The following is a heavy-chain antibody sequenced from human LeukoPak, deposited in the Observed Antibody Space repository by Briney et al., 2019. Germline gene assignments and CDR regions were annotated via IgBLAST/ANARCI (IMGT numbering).Heavy chain of an antibody. CDR2: ISGSGGST. CDR1: GFTFSSYG. J-gene: IGHJ3*02. Sequence: GGSLRLSCAASGFTFSSYGMSWVRQAPGKGLEWVSAISGSGGSTYYADSVKGRFTISRDNSKNTLYLQMNSLRAEDTAVYYCAKDSRNGYDSSGLDAFDIWGQGTMVTVSS. V-gene: IGHV3-23*01. CDR3: AKDSRNGYDSSGLDAFDI. D-gene: IGHD3-22*01.